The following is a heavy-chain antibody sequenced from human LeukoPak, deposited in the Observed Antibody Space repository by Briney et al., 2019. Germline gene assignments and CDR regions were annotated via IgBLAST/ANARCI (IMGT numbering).Heavy chain of an antibody. V-gene: IGHV6-1*01. D-gene: IGHD4-17*01. Sequence: SQTLSLTCAISGGSVSSNSAAWNWIRQSPSRGLEWLGRTYYRSKWYNDYAVSVKSRITINPDTSKNQFSLQLNSVTPEDTAVYYCARARTTVTTTSYYYYYMDVWGKGTTVTVSS. J-gene: IGHJ6*03. CDR1: GGSVSSNSAA. CDR3: ARARTTVTTTSYYYYYMDV. CDR2: TYYRSKWYN.